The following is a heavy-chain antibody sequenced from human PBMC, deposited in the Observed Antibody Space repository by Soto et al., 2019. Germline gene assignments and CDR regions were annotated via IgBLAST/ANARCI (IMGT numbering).Heavy chain of an antibody. CDR1: GGSVSSGDYF. CDR2: IYYSGST. V-gene: IGHV4-61*08. Sequence: PSETLSLTCTVSGGSVSSGDYFWSWLRQSPGKRLEWIAYIYYSGSTNYNPSLKSRATISVDTSKSQVSLTLTSMTAADAALYYRARSPNYYFDGFVVWGQGTAVTVSS. D-gene: IGHD3-22*01. CDR3: ARSPNYYFDGFVV. J-gene: IGHJ6*02.